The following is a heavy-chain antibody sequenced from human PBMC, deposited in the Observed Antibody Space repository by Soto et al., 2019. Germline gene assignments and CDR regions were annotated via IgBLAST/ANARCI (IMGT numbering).Heavy chain of an antibody. CDR2: TIPILSMS. CDR3: ATSYVSGSQAFDY. J-gene: IGHJ4*02. V-gene: IGHV1-69*02. Sequence: QVHLVQSGAELRKPGSSVRVSCKASGDTFNSYTINWVRQAPGLGLEWMGRTIPILSMSNYALKFQGRLTITADKSTSTAYMVLRSLRSEDTAIYYCATSYVSGSQAFDYWGQGALVTVSS. D-gene: IGHD3-16*01. CDR1: GDTFNSYT.